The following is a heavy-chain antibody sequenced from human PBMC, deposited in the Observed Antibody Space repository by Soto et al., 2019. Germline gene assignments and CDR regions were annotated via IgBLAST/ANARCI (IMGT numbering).Heavy chain of an antibody. CDR3: SRETLWFGESPKS. Sequence: EVHLVESGGGSVQPGGSLRIYCGASGFTFGSYWMDWVRQVPGKGLVWVSHINGDGRITTYADSVKGRFTISRDNSGSKLYLQMTSLRVDDTAVYYCSRETLWFGESPKSGGQGTLVTVSS. V-gene: IGHV3-74*01. D-gene: IGHD3-10*01. CDR2: INGDGRIT. J-gene: IGHJ4*02. CDR1: GFTFGSYW.